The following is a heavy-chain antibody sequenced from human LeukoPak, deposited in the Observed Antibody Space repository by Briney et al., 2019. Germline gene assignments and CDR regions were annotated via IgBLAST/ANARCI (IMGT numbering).Heavy chain of an antibody. V-gene: IGHV3-66*04. Sequence: PGRSLRLSGAASGFTFSSYAMSWVRQAPGKGLEWVSMIYPNDNTFYTDSVKGRFTISRDNSKNTLDLQMSSLRAEDTAVYYCARRGHGYGSPFDYWGQGTLVTVSS. CDR3: ARRGHGYGSPFDY. CDR2: IYPNDNT. J-gene: IGHJ4*02. CDR1: GFTFSSYA. D-gene: IGHD5-18*01.